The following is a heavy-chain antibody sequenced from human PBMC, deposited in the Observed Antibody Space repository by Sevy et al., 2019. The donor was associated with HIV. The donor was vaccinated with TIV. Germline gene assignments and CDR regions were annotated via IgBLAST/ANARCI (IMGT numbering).Heavy chain of an antibody. CDR1: GFTFSNAW. Sequence: GGSLRLSCAASGFTFSNAWMNWVRQAPGKGLEWVGRIKSKIDGGTTDYAAPVKGRFSISREDSKNTLYLEMNSLKTEDTAVYYCTTDPIPEYYDSNGYYVSLSRWGQGTLVTVSS. V-gene: IGHV3-15*07. D-gene: IGHD3-22*01. CDR2: IKSKIDGGTT. CDR3: TTDPIPEYYDSNGYYVSLSR. J-gene: IGHJ4*02.